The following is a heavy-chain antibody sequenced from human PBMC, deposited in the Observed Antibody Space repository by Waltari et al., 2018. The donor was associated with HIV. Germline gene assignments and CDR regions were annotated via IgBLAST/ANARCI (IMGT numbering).Heavy chain of an antibody. CDR3: ARGGFYGSGSKVN. V-gene: IGHV3-7*04. CDR1: GFTFSRYW. J-gene: IGHJ4*02. CDR2: IKQDGMEK. D-gene: IGHD3-10*01. Sequence: EVQLVESGGGLVQPGGSLRLSCAASGFTFSRYWMSWVRQASGKGLGWEANIKQDGMEKYYVDSVNGRCTISRDNAENSLYLQMNSLRAEDTGVYCCARGGFYGSGSKVNWGQGTLVTVSS.